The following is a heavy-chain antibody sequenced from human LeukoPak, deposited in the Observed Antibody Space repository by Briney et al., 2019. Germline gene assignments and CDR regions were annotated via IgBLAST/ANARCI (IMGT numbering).Heavy chain of an antibody. CDR1: GFTFSDYY. CDR3: ARVAWGSLLDY. Sequence: GSLRLSCAASGFTFSDYYMSWIRQPPGKGLEWIGYIYYSGSTNYNPSLKSRVTISVDTSKNQFSLKLSSVTAADTAVYYCARVAWGSLLDYWGQGTLVTVSS. CDR2: IYYSGST. D-gene: IGHD7-27*01. J-gene: IGHJ4*02. V-gene: IGHV4-59*01.